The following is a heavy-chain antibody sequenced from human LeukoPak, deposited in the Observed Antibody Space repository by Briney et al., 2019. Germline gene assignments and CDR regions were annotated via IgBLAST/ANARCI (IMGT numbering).Heavy chain of an antibody. CDR2: ISAYNGNT. D-gene: IGHD1-26*01. CDR1: GYTFTSYA. V-gene: IGHV1-18*01. CDR3: ARGSDELRYYYYYMDV. J-gene: IGHJ6*03. Sequence: GASVKVSCKASGYTFTSYAMNWVRQAPGQGLEWMGWISAYNGNTNYAQKLQGRVTMTTDTSTSTAYMELRSLRSDDTAVYYCARGSDELRYYYYYMDVWGKGTTVTVSS.